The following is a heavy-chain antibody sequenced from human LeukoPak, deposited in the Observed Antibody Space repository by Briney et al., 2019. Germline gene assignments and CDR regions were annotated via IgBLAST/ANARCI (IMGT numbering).Heavy chain of an antibody. J-gene: IGHJ4*02. CDR2: ISGSGGST. Sequence: QPGGSLRLSCAASGFSFNNYVMSWVRQAPGKGLEWVSAISGSGGSTYYADSVKGRFTISRDNSKNTVYLQMNRLRAEDTAVYYCVKDYQVGNSPAFGDYWGQGTLVTISS. V-gene: IGHV3-23*01. CDR3: VKDYQVGNSPAFGDY. CDR1: GFSFNNYV. D-gene: IGHD1-26*01.